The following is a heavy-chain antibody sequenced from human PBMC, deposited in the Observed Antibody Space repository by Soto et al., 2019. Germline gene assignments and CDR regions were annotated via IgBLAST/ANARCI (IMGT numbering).Heavy chain of an antibody. V-gene: IGHV3-11*03. D-gene: IGHD4-17*01. CDR1: GFSFSDYY. Sequence: GGSLRLSCAASGFSFSDYYMSWIRQAPGKGLESVSYISSSSSFTNYADSVKGRFTISRDNTKNSLYLQMSSLRAEDTAVYYCARSPRGVTTSFDYWGQGTLVTVSA. CDR2: ISSSSSFT. CDR3: ARSPRGVTTSFDY. J-gene: IGHJ4*02.